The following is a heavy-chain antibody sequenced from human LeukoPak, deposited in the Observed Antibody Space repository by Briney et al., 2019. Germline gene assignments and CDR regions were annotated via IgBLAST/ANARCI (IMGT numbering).Heavy chain of an antibody. CDR1: GYTFTNYY. D-gene: IGHD5-24*01. CDR3: AREGGRDGYNDAFDM. CDR2: MNPSGAGT. Sequence: ASVKVSFKASGYTFTNYYMHWVRQAPGQGREWMGMMNPSGAGTTYAQKFQGRVTMTRDTSTSTVYMELSSLRSEDTAVYYCAREGGRDGYNDAFDMWGQGTMVTVSS. J-gene: IGHJ3*02. V-gene: IGHV1-46*01.